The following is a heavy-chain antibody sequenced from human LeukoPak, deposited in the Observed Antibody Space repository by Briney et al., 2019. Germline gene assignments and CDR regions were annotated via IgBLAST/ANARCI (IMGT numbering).Heavy chain of an antibody. Sequence: PGGSLRLSCTASGFIFSNYWMTWVRQAPGKGLEWVAQINQDGSKEYYIDSVKARFSISRDNARNSLSLQMNSLRAEDTAVYHCVRDGGVSCYDLLDYWGQGTLVTVSS. CDR1: GFIFSNYW. D-gene: IGHD5-12*01. V-gene: IGHV3-7*01. CDR2: INQDGSKE. CDR3: VRDGGVSCYDLLDY. J-gene: IGHJ4*02.